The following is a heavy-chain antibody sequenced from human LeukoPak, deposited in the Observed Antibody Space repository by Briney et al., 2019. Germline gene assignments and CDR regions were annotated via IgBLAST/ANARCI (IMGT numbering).Heavy chain of an antibody. J-gene: IGHJ6*03. CDR3: AKKATVTPYYYYYMDV. CDR2: IRYDGSNK. D-gene: IGHD4-11*01. V-gene: IGHV3-30*02. Sequence: PGGSLRLSCAASGFTFSSYGMHWVPQAPGKGLEWVAFIRYDGSNKYYADSVKGRFTISRDNSKNTLYLQMNSLRAEDTAVYYCAKKATVTPYYYYYMDVWGKGTTVTVSS. CDR1: GFTFSSYG.